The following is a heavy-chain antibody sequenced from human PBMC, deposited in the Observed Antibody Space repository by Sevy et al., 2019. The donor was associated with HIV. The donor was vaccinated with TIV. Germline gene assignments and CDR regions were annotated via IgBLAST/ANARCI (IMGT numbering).Heavy chain of an antibody. CDR3: ARGSSDLEGDY. CDR1: GFTFSNFG. J-gene: IGHJ4*02. D-gene: IGHD3-22*01. Sequence: GGSLRLSCAASGFTFSNFGMHWVRQAPGKGLEWVSSISRSRVYIYYADSVKGRFTISRDNTKNSLFLQMNSLRAEDTAVYYCARGSSDLEGDYWGQGTLVTVSS. V-gene: IGHV3-21*01. CDR2: ISRSRVYI.